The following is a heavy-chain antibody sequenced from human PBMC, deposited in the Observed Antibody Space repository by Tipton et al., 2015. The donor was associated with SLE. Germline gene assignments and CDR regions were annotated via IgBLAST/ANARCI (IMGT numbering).Heavy chain of an antibody. V-gene: IGHV4-61*09. Sequence: TLSLTCAVSGGSISSGGYSWSWIRQPAGKGLEWIGYIYTSGSTNYNPSLKSRVTISVDTSKNQFSLKLSSVTAADTAVYYCARAYSGWLQGWGQGTLVTVSS. J-gene: IGHJ4*02. CDR1: GGSISSGGYS. CDR3: ARAYSGWLQG. CDR2: IYTSGST. D-gene: IGHD5-12*01.